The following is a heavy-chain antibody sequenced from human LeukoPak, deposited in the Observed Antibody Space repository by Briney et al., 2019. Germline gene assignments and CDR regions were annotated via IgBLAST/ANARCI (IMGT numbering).Heavy chain of an antibody. D-gene: IGHD2-15*01. V-gene: IGHV3-23*01. CDR3: AKVGHVVVVVAASFDC. J-gene: IGHJ4*02. CDR2: ISGSGGST. Sequence: GGSLRLSCAVSGFTFNNYAMNWVRQAPGKGLEWVSGISGSGGSTYHADSVKGRFTISRDNSKNTLYLQMISLRAEDTAVFYCAKVGHVVVVVAASFDCWGQGTLVTVSS. CDR1: GFTFNNYA.